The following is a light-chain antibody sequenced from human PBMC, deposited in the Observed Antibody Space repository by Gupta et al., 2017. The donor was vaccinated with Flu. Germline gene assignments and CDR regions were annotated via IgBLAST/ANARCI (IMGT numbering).Light chain of an antibody. J-gene: IGKJ5*01. Sequence: ERATLSCRASQSVSSDLAWYQQRPGQAPRLLIYGASTRATGIPARFSGRGSGTEFTLTISSLQSEDFAVYYCQQYNNWPPITFGQGTRLEI. CDR1: QSVSSD. V-gene: IGKV3-15*01. CDR2: GAS. CDR3: QQYNNWPPIT.